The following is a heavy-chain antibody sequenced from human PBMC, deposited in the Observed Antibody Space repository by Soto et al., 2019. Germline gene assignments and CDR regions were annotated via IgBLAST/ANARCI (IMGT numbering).Heavy chain of an antibody. Sequence: SETLSLTCAVSGYSISSGYYWGWIRQPPGKGLEWIGSIYHSRSTYYNPSLKSRVTISVDTSKNQFSLKLSSVTAADTAVYYCARSGYCSSTSCYWNNWFDPWGQGTLVTVSS. D-gene: IGHD2-2*03. CDR2: IYHSRST. CDR3: ARSGYCSSTSCYWNNWFDP. J-gene: IGHJ5*02. V-gene: IGHV4-38-2*01. CDR1: GYSISSGYY.